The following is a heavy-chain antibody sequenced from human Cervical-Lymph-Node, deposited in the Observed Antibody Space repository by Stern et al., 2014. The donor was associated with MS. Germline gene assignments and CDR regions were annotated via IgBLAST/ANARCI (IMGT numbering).Heavy chain of an antibody. Sequence: VQLVESGPGLVKPSGTLSLTCTVSGDSVSPDNWWSWVRQPPGKGLEWIGEIHHSGTTNYNPSLESRLIISVDKSKNQFSLNLKSVTAVDTAVYYCARASLSGYDWFDPWGQGTLVTVSP. J-gene: IGHJ5*02. CDR1: GDSVSPDNW. V-gene: IGHV4-4*02. D-gene: IGHD5-12*01. CDR3: ARASLSGYDWFDP. CDR2: IHHSGTT.